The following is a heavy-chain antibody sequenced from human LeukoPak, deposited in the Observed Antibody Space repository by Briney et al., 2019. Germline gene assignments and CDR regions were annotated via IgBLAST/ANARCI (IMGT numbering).Heavy chain of an antibody. CDR3: ARGAVADIGY. J-gene: IGHJ4*02. CDR2: INPNSGGT. Sequence: ASVKVSCKASGYTFTSYYMYWVRQAPGQGLEWMGWINPNSGGTSYAQKFQGRVTMTRDTSISTAYMELSGLRSDDTAVYYCARGAVADIGYWGQGTLVTVSS. CDR1: GYTFTSYY. D-gene: IGHD6-19*01. V-gene: IGHV1-2*02.